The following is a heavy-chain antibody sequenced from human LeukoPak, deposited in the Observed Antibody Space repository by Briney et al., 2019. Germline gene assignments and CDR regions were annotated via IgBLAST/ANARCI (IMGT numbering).Heavy chain of an antibody. CDR1: GYTFTSYG. CDR3: ARELTADQPYGDYPIYYYYGMDV. CDR2: ISAYNGNT. D-gene: IGHD4-17*01. Sequence: GASVKVSCKASGYTFTSYGISWVRQAPGQGLKWMGWISAYNGNTNYAQKLQGRVTMTTDTSTSTAYMELRSLRSDDTAVYYCARELTADQPYGDYPIYYYYGMDVWGQGTTVTVSS. J-gene: IGHJ6*02. V-gene: IGHV1-18*01.